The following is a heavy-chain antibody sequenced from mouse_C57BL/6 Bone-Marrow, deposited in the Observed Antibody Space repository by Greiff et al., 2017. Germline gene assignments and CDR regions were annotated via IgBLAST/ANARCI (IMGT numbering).Heavy chain of an antibody. J-gene: IGHJ1*03. CDR3: ARGVRGAFYYGYDWYFDV. CDR1: GYTFTSYW. CDR2: IDPSDSDT. Sequence: VQLQQPGAELVRPGSSVKLSCKASGYTFTSYWMHWVKQRPIQGLEWIGNIDPSDSDTHYNQKFKDKATLTVDKSSSTAYMQLSGLTCVDYAVYYCARGVRGAFYYGYDWYFDVWGTGTTVTVSS. D-gene: IGHD2-2*01. V-gene: IGHV1-52*01.